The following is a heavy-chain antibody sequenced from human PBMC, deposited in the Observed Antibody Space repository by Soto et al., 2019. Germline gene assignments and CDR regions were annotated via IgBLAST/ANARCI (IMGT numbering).Heavy chain of an antibody. Sequence: SETLSLTCAVYGGSFSGYYWSWIRQPPGKGLEWIGEINHSGSTNYNPSLKSRVTISVDTSKNQFSLKLSSVTAADTAVYYCARGKPAGIPVVTLDLSDTKNDAFDIWGQGTMVTVSS. CDR3: ARGKPAGIPVVTLDLSDTKNDAFDI. D-gene: IGHD2-21*02. V-gene: IGHV4-34*01. J-gene: IGHJ3*02. CDR2: INHSGST. CDR1: GGSFSGYY.